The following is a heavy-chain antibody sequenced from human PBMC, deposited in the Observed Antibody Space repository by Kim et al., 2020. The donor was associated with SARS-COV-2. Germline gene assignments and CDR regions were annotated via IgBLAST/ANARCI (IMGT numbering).Heavy chain of an antibody. D-gene: IGHD3-10*01. V-gene: IGHV4-59*09. CDR3: ARGPRGHGY. CDR2: GSN. J-gene: IGHJ4*02. Sequence: GSNNHTPPLKSRVTISVATSKNQFSLKLSSVTAADTAVYYCARGPRGHGYWGQGTLVTVSS.